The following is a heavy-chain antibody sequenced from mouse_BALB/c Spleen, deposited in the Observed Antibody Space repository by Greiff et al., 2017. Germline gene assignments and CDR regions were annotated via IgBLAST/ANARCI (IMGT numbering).Heavy chain of an antibody. CDR1: GYTFTDYA. CDR3: ARGGYYGDY. D-gene: IGHD1-2*01. V-gene: IGHV1S137*01. CDR2: ISTYYGDA. Sequence: VQLQESGAELVRPGVSVKISCKGSGYTFTDYAMHWVKQSHAKSLEWIGVISTYYGDASYNQKFKGKATMTVDKSSSTAYMELARLTSEDSAIYYCARGGYYGDYWGQGTTLTVSA. J-gene: IGHJ2*01.